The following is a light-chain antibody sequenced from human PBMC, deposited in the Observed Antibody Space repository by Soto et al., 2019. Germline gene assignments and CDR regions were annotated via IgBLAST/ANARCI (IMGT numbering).Light chain of an antibody. V-gene: IGLV2-14*01. CDR3: SSYTSSSTYNYV. Sequence: QSVLTQPASVSGSPGQSITISCTGTSSEVGGYNYVSWYQQHPGKAPKLMIYDVSNRPSGVSNRFSGSKSGNTASLTISGLQAEDEADYYCSSYTSSSTYNYVFGTGTKLTVL. J-gene: IGLJ1*01. CDR2: DVS. CDR1: SSEVGGYNY.